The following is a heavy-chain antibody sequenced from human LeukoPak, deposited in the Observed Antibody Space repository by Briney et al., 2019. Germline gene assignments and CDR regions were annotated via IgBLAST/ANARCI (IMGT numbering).Heavy chain of an antibody. Sequence: ASVKVSCKASGYTFTTYFMNWVRQAPGQGLEWMGWINTNTGNPTYAQAFTGRFVFSLDTSVSTAYLQISSLKAEDTAVYYCARMTVSGRDNWFDPWGQGTLVTVSS. CDR1: GYTFTTYF. J-gene: IGHJ5*02. D-gene: IGHD6-19*01. V-gene: IGHV7-4-1*02. CDR3: ARMTVSGRDNWFDP. CDR2: INTNTGNP.